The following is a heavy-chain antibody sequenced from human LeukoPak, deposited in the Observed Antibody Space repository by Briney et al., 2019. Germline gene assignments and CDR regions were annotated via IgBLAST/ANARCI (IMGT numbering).Heavy chain of an antibody. V-gene: IGHV4-59*01. CDR2: LSKSGNT. CDR3: ARARYVNSFYAFDI. Sequence: PETLSLTCTVSGGSISSYYWSWIRLPPGKGLEWIGYLSKSGNTNYSPSLKSRVTIFGDTSKNQFFLKLSSVTAADTAVYYCARARYVNSFYAFDIWGQGTLVTVSS. CDR1: GGSISSYY. D-gene: IGHD3-9*01. J-gene: IGHJ3*02.